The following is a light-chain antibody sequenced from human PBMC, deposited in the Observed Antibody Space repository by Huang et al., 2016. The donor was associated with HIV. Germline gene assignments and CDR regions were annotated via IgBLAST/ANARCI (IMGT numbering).Light chain of an antibody. V-gene: IGKV4-1*01. Sequence: DIVMTQSPDSLAVSLGERATINCKSSQSVVYSSNNKNYLAWYQQKPGQPPKLLFYWASTRESGVPDRFSGSGSGTDFTLTISSLQAEDVAVYYCQQYYSTPPVTFGPGTKVDIK. CDR1: QSVVYSSNNKNY. CDR2: WAS. J-gene: IGKJ3*01. CDR3: QQYYSTPPVT.